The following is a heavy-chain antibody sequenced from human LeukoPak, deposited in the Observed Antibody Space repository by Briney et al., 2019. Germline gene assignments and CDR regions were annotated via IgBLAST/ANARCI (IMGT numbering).Heavy chain of an antibody. V-gene: IGHV4-34*01. CDR3: ARIKVGAVADSASFDY. CDR2: INHSGST. D-gene: IGHD6-19*01. J-gene: IGHJ4*02. CDR1: GFTFSSYA. Sequence: GSLRLSCAASGFTFSSYAMSWIRQPPGKGLEWIGEINHSGSTNYNPSLKSRVTISVDTSKNQFSLKLSSVTAADTAVYYCARIKVGAVADSASFDYWGQGTLVTVSS.